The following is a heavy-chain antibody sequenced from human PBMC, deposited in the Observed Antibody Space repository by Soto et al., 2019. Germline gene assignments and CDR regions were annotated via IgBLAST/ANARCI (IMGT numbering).Heavy chain of an antibody. J-gene: IGHJ3*02. D-gene: IGHD2-15*01. CDR2: IIPILGIA. Sequence: SVKVSCKASGGTFSSYTISWVRQAPGQGLEWMGRIIPILGIANYAQKFQGRVTITADKSTSTAYMELSSLRSEDTAVYYCARDSDGGIVVVAPGLGGAFDIWGQGTMVTVSS. V-gene: IGHV1-69*04. CDR1: GGTFSSYT. CDR3: ARDSDGGIVVVAPGLGGAFDI.